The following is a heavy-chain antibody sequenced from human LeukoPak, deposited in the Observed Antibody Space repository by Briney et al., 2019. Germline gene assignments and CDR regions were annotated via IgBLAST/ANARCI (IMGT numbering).Heavy chain of an antibody. CDR2: IIAMCNTA. Sequence: SVKVSCKVSGGTFNSFAISWVRQAPGQGLEWMGGIIAMCNTANYTQKFQGRVTITADESTSTAYMELSSLRSEDTAVYYCARAEYYGSRIYTDYYYGMDVWGQGTMVTVSS. CDR3: ARAEYYGSRIYTDYYYGMDV. V-gene: IGHV1-69*01. D-gene: IGHD3-10*01. CDR1: GGTFNSFA. J-gene: IGHJ6*02.